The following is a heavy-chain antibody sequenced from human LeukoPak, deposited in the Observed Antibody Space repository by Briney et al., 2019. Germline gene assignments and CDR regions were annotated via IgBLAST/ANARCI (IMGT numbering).Heavy chain of an antibody. CDR3: ARGLRTSPYYYDSSGYYGDAFDI. J-gene: IGHJ3*02. CDR1: GGTFSSYA. Sequence: ASVKVSCKASGGTFSSYAISWVRQAPEQGLEWMGGIIPIFGTANYAQKFQGRVTITADESTSTAYMELSSLRSEDTAVYYCARGLRTSPYYYDSSGYYGDAFDIWGQGTMVTVSS. D-gene: IGHD3-22*01. CDR2: IIPIFGTA. V-gene: IGHV1-69*13.